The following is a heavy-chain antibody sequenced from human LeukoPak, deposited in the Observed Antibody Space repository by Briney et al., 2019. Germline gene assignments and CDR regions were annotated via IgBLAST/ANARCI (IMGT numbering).Heavy chain of an antibody. CDR1: GGSISSYY. J-gene: IGHJ6*02. D-gene: IGHD3-10*01. Sequence: SETLSLTCTVSGGSISSYYWSWIRQPPGKGLEWIGYIYYSGSTYYNPSLKSRVTISVDTSKNQFSLKLSSVTAADTAVYYCARDRVTMVRGVRLEDYYYYGMDVWGQGTTVTVSS. V-gene: IGHV4-59*12. CDR2: IYYSGST. CDR3: ARDRVTMVRGVRLEDYYYYGMDV.